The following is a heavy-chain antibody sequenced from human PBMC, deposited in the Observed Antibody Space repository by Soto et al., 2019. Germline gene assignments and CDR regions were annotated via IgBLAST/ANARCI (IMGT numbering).Heavy chain of an antibody. V-gene: IGHV3-48*02. Sequence: GGSLRLSCAASGFTFSSYSMNWVRQAPGKGLEWVSYISSSSTIYYADSVKGRFTISRDNAKNSLYLQMNSLRDEDTAVYYCARGQQLVRSAWSYGMDVWGQGTTVTVSS. J-gene: IGHJ6*02. D-gene: IGHD6-13*01. CDR1: GFTFSSYS. CDR3: ARGQQLVRSAWSYGMDV. CDR2: ISSSSTI.